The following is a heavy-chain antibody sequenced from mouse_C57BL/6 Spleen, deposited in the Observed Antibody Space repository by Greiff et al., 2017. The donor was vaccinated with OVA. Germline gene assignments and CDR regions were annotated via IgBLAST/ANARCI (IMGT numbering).Heavy chain of an antibody. Sequence: QVQLKESGAELVRPGASVTLSCKASGYTFTDYEMHWVKQTPVHGLEWIGAIDPETGGTAYNQKFKGKAILTADKSSSTAYMELRSLTSEDSAVYYCTRRTAQATSFDYWGQGTTLTVSS. V-gene: IGHV1-15*01. CDR3: TRRTAQATSFDY. CDR1: GYTFTDYE. CDR2: IDPETGGT. J-gene: IGHJ2*01. D-gene: IGHD3-2*02.